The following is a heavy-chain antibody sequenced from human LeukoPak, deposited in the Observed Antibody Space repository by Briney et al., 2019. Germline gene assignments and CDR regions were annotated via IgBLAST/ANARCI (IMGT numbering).Heavy chain of an antibody. Sequence: SETLSLTCTVSGGSISSYYWSWIRQPPGKGLEWIGYIYYSGSTNYNPSLKSRVTISVDTSKNQFSLKLSSVTAADTAVYYCARGRSGSYHAAFDIRGQGTMVTVSS. CDR1: GGSISSYY. V-gene: IGHV4-59*01. CDR3: ARGRSGSYHAAFDI. CDR2: IYYSGST. J-gene: IGHJ3*02. D-gene: IGHD1-26*01.